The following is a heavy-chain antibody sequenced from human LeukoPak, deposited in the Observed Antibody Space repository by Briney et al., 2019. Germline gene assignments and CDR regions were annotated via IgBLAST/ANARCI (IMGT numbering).Heavy chain of an antibody. J-gene: IGHJ4*02. CDR1: GFTFSSYR. CDR3: ARGLYSSGWYGY. V-gene: IGHV3-21*01. Sequence: GGSLRLSCAASGFTFSSYRMNWVRQAPGKGLEWVSSISSSSSYIYYADSVKGRFTISRDNAKNSLYLQMNSLRAEDTAVYYCARGLYSSGWYGYWGQGTLVTVSS. CDR2: ISSSSSYI. D-gene: IGHD6-19*01.